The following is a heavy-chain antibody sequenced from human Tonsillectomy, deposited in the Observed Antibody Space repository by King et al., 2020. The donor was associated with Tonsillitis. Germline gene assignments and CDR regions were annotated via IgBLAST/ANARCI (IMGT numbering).Heavy chain of an antibody. CDR2: IRYDGSNK. Sequence: VQLVESGGGVVQPGGSLRLSCAAAGFTFSSYGMHWVRQAPGKGLEWVAFIRYDGSNKYYADSVKGRFTISRDNSKKTLYLQMNSLRAEDTAVYYCAKIFKGSGETDYYYYYYGMDVWGQGTTVTVSS. V-gene: IGHV3-30*02. D-gene: IGHD3-10*01. CDR1: GFTFSSYG. CDR3: AKIFKGSGETDYYYYYYGMDV. J-gene: IGHJ6*02.